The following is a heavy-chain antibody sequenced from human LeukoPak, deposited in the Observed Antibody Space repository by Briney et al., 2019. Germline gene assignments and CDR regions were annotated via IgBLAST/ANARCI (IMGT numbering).Heavy chain of an antibody. V-gene: IGHV3-48*04. CDR2: ISSNGSTI. CDR1: GFTFSSYS. Sequence: PGGSLRLSCAASGFTFSSYSMNWVRQAPGKGLEWVSYISSNGSTIYNADSVKGRFTISRDNAKNSLYLQMSSLRAEDTAIYYCARQYSYGYFFDYWGQGTLVTVSS. D-gene: IGHD5-18*01. J-gene: IGHJ4*02. CDR3: ARQYSYGYFFDY.